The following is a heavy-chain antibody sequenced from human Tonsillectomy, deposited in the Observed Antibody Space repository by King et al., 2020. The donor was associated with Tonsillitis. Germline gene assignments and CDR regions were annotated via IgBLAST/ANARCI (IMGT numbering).Heavy chain of an antibody. Sequence: VQLVESGGDLVQPGGSLRLSCAASGFSFNTYWMIWVRQAPGKGLEWVANIKEDGSEKYYVDSVKGRFTISRDHAKNSLYLQMNSLRAEDTAVYYCVRDSMRGGDFDYWGQGTLVTVSS. CDR2: IKEDGSEK. V-gene: IGHV3-7*01. CDR1: GFSFNTYW. J-gene: IGHJ4*02. D-gene: IGHD2-2*01. CDR3: VRDSMRGGDFDY.